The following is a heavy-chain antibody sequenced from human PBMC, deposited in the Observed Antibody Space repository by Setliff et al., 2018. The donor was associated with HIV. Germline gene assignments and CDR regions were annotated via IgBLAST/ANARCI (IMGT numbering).Heavy chain of an antibody. CDR2: IYWDDDR. CDR1: GFSLSTSGVG. J-gene: IGHJ4*02. D-gene: IGHD4-4*01. V-gene: IGHV2-5*02. CDR3: AHRAGNSWSRFYFDY. Sequence: SGPTLVNSTQTLALTCTFSGFSLSTSGVGVGWIRQPPGKALEWLGTIYWDDDRRYTPSLNSRLNITKGPSRDQVVLTLTDMDPADTGTYFCAHRAGNSWSRFYFDYWGQGALVTVS.